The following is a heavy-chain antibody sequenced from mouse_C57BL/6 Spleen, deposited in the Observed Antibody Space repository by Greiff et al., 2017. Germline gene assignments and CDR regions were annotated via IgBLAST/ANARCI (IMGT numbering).Heavy chain of an antibody. CDR1: GYTFTSYW. Sequence: VKLQQPGAELVKPGASVKLSCKASGYTFTSYWMQWVKQRPGQGLEWIGEIDPSYSYTNYNQKFKGKATLTVDTSSSTAYMQISSLTSEDSAVYYCAKGGLRQDLIAYWGQGTLVTVSA. V-gene: IGHV1-50*01. CDR2: IDPSYSYT. J-gene: IGHJ3*01. CDR3: AKGGLRQDLIAY. D-gene: IGHD2-4*01.